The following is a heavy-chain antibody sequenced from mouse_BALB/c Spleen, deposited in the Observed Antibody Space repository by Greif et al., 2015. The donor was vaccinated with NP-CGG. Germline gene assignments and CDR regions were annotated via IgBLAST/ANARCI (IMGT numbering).Heavy chain of an antibody. Sequence: VMLVESGAELAKPGASVKMSCKASGYTFTSYWMHWVKQRPGQGLEWIGYINPSTGYTEYNQKFKDKATLTADKSSSTAYMQLSSLTSEDSAVYYCARSGFAYWGQGTLVTVSA. J-gene: IGHJ3*01. V-gene: IGHV1-7*01. CDR3: ARSGFAY. CDR2: INPSTGYT. CDR1: GYTFTSYW.